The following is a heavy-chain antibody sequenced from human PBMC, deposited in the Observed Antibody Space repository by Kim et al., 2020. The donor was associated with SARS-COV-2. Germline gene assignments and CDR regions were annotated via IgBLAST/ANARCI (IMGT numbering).Heavy chain of an antibody. CDR2: T. Sequence: TNYAQKLQGRVTMTTDTSTSTAYMELRSLRSDDTAVYYCARDTEWYYFDYWGQGTLVTVSS. CDR3: ARDTEWYYFDY. V-gene: IGHV1-18*01. D-gene: IGHD3-3*01. J-gene: IGHJ4*02.